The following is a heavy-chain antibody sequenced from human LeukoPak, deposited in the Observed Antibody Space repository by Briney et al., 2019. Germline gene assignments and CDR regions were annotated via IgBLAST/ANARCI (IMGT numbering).Heavy chain of an antibody. CDR3: VRYRPAPA. Sequence: GGSLRLSSAASGFTFSNYYMHWVRQAPGGGLVWISGINTDGSSNYYGDSVKGRFTISRDNARKTLYLLMSSLRAEDSAIYYCVRYRPAPAWGQGTLVTVAS. CDR1: GFTFSNYY. CDR2: INTDGSSN. V-gene: IGHV3-74*01. D-gene: IGHD3-16*02. J-gene: IGHJ4*02.